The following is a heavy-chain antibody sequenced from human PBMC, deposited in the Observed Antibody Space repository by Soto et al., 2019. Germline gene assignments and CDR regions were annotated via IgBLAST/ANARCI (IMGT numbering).Heavy chain of an antibody. J-gene: IGHJ4*02. CDR2: IYYSGST. D-gene: IGHD3-16*02. Sequence: QLQLQESGPGLVKPSETLSLTCTVSGGSISSSSYYWGWIRQPPGKGLEWIGSIYYSGSTYYNPSLKSRVTISVDTSKNQFSLKLSSVTAADTAVYYCARHWAETGVWGSYPRSTFDYWGQGTLVTVSS. CDR3: ARHWAETGVWGSYPRSTFDY. V-gene: IGHV4-39*01. CDR1: GGSISSSSYY.